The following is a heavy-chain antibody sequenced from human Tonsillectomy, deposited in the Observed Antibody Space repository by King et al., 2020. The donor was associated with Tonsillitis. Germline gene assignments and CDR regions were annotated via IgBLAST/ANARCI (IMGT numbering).Heavy chain of an antibody. D-gene: IGHD3-22*01. V-gene: IGHV1-69*01. CDR1: GGTFSRYA. J-gene: IGHJ3*01. Sequence: QLVQSGAEVKKPGSSVKVSCKASGGTFSRYALSWVRQTPGQGLEWMGGIIPIFGTANYAQKFQGRVTTTADESTSTAYMELSSRTSEDTAVYYCAGDYRDYYDSSGFQGAFDFWPRDNGHRLF. CDR3: AGDYRDYYDSSGFQGAFDF. CDR2: IIPIFGTA.